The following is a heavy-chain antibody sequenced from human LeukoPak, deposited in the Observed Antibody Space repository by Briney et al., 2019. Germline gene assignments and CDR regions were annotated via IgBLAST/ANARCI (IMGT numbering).Heavy chain of an antibody. CDR3: ASLDGSGSLWYFDL. D-gene: IGHD3-10*01. V-gene: IGHV4-61*02. CDR2: IYTSGST. J-gene: IGHJ2*01. CDR1: GGSISSGSHY. Sequence: PSETLSLTCSVSGGSISSGSHYWSWIRQPAGKGLEWIGRIYTSGSTNYNPSLKSRVTISVDTSKNQFSLKLSSVTAADTAVYYCASLDGSGSLWYFDLWGRGTLVTVSS.